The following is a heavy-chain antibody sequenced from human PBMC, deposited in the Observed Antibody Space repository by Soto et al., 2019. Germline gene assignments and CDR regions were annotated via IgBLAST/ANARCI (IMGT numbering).Heavy chain of an antibody. CDR2: LDHQGYS. Sequence: SETLSLTCSVSGAPITSNYWTWIRQPPGKGLEWIGYLDHQGYSNYSPSLWSRVSMSIDTSKNQLSLKVHSVTAADTAVYYCARLLVTGYLDCPVFWCQGTLLT. D-gene: IGHD1-20*01. CDR3: ARLLVTGYLDCPVF. CDR1: GAPITSNY. V-gene: IGHV4-59*01. J-gene: IGHJ4*02.